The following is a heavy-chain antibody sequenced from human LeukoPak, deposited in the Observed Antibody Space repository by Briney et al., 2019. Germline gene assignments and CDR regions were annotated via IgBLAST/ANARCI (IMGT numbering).Heavy chain of an antibody. CDR3: ARWGYSYGYFDY. Sequence: IIYPGDSDTRYSPSFQGQVTISADKSISTAYLQWSSLKASDTAMYYCARWGYSYGYFDYWGQGTLVTVSS. CDR2: IYPGDSDT. J-gene: IGHJ4*02. D-gene: IGHD5-18*01. V-gene: IGHV5-51*01.